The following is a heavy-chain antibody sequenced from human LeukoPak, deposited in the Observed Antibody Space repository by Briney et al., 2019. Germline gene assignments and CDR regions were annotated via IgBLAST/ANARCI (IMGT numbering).Heavy chain of an antibody. D-gene: IGHD6-6*01. Sequence: ASVKVSCKASGYTFTSYGISWVRQAPGQGLECMGWISAYNGNTNYAQKLQGRVTMTTDTSTSTAYMELRSLRSDDTAVYYCARVQGEQLVRGNYYYYYMDVWGKGTTVTVSS. J-gene: IGHJ6*03. CDR3: ARVQGEQLVRGNYYYYYMDV. CDR1: GYTFTSYG. CDR2: ISAYNGNT. V-gene: IGHV1-18*01.